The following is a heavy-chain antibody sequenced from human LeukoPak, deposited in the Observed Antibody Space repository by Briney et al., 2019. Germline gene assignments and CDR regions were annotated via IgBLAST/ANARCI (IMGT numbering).Heavy chain of an antibody. CDR2: INPNSGGT. D-gene: IGHD3-22*01. V-gene: IGHV1-2*02. Sequence: ASVKVSCKASGYTFTGYYMHWVRQAPGQGLEWMGWINPNSGGTNYAQKFQGRVTMTRDMSTSTVYMELSSLRSEDTAVYYCARENVFGYDSSGTPVWFDPWGQGTLVTVSS. CDR3: ARENVFGYDSSGTPVWFDP. CDR1: GYTFTGYY. J-gene: IGHJ5*02.